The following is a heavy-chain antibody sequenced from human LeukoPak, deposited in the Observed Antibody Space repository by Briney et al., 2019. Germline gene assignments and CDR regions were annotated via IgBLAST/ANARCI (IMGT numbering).Heavy chain of an antibody. CDR1: GYTFTNSY. Sequence: ASVKVSCKASGYTFTNSYMHWVRQAPGQGLEWMGIIDPSDGSTNYAQKFQGRVTMTRDTSTSTVYMKLSSLRSEDTAIYYCARDSGAARGNIAVAGSDYWGQGTLVTVSS. CDR2: IDPSDGST. CDR3: ARDSGAARGNIAVAGSDY. D-gene: IGHD6-19*01. V-gene: IGHV1-46*01. J-gene: IGHJ4*02.